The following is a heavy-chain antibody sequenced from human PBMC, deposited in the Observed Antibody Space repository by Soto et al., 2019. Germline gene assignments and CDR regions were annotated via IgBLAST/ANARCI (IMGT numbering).Heavy chain of an antibody. CDR1: DGSISSRSNY. J-gene: IGHJ1*01. Sequence: QLQLQESGPGLVKPSETLSLTCTVSDGSISSRSNYWGWIRQPPGKDLEWIGSVYYTGGTYYNPYLKSRVAISIDMAKHQFSLELSFVTAADTAVYYCAREGPPIRAHNPPEYCQQWGQGTLVTVSS. CDR2: VYYTGGT. CDR3: AREGPPIRAHNPPEYCQQ. D-gene: IGHD1-26*01. V-gene: IGHV4-39*02.